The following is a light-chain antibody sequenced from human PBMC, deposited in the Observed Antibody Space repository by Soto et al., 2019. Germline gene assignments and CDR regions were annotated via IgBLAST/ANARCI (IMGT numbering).Light chain of an antibody. Sequence: AIQMTQSPSSLSASVGDRVTITCRASQDIRGDLGWYQQKPGKAPKALIYGASNLQSGVPSRFSGSGFGTDFTLTISSLQPEDFATYYCLQDRNYPRTFGQGTKVEIK. V-gene: IGKV1-6*01. J-gene: IGKJ1*01. CDR3: LQDRNYPRT. CDR1: QDIRGD. CDR2: GAS.